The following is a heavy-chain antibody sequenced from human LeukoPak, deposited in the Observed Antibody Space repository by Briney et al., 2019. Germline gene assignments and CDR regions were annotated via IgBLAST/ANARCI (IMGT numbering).Heavy chain of an antibody. D-gene: IGHD3-16*01. Sequence: SGPTLVNPTQTLTLTCTFSGFSLSTSRMRVSWIRQPPGKALEWLARIDWDDDKFYNTSLKTRLTISKDTSKNQVVLTMTNMEPVDTAMYYCARTQLGFLDYWGQGTLVTVSS. V-gene: IGHV2-70*04. CDR3: ARTQLGFLDY. CDR1: GFSLSTSRMR. J-gene: IGHJ4*02. CDR2: IDWDDDK.